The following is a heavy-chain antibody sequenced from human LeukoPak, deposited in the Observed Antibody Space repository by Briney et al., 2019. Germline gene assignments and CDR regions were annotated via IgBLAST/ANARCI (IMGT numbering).Heavy chain of an antibody. V-gene: IGHV4-39*01. CDR2: INYSGST. CDR3: ARSTDDYYDSSGYYYGY. Sequence: PSETLSLTCTVSGGSISSSSYYWGWIRQPPGKGLEWIESINYSGSTYYNPSLKSRVTISVDTSKNQFSLKLSSVTAADTAVYYCARSTDDYYDSSGYYYGYWGQGTLVTVSA. D-gene: IGHD3-22*01. CDR1: GGSISSSSYY. J-gene: IGHJ4*02.